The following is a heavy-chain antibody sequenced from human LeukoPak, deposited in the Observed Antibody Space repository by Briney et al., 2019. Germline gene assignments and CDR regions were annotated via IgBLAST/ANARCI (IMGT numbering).Heavy chain of an antibody. D-gene: IGHD1-26*01. CDR2: INSDGSST. J-gene: IGHJ6*02. CDR1: GFTFSSYW. V-gene: IGHV3-74*01. CDR3: ARSGRYYYYGMDV. Sequence: GSLRLSCAASGFTFSSYWMHWVRQAPGKGLVWVSRINSDGSSTSYADSVKGRFTISRDNAKNTLYLLMNSLRAEDTAVYYCARSGRYYYYGMDVWGQGTTVTVSS.